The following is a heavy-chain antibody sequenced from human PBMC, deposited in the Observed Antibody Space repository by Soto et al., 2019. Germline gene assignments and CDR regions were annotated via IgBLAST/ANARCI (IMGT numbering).Heavy chain of an antibody. D-gene: IGHD3-22*01. CDR3: ARALYYYDSSGYSPYNWFDP. V-gene: IGHV4-59*12. CDR1: GGSISSYY. Sequence: SETLSLTCTVSGGSISSYYWSWIRQPPGKGLEWIGYIYYSGSTNYNPSLKSRVTISVDTSKNQFSLKLSSVTAADTAVYYCARALYYYDSSGYSPYNWFDPWGQGTLVTVSS. CDR2: IYYSGST. J-gene: IGHJ5*02.